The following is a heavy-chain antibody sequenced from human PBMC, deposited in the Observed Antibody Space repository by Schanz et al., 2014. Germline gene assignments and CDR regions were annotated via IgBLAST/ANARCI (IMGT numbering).Heavy chain of an antibody. CDR2: IFTDGRT. Sequence: EVQLVASGGGLVQPGGSLRLSCAASGFAVDNYYMSCVRQAPGRGLEWVSIIFTDGRTYYADSVKGRFTISRDNSKNTLYLQMNSLRAEDTAVYYCARWFLIRGVILDSWGQGTLVTVSS. D-gene: IGHD3-10*01. CDR1: GFAVDNYY. J-gene: IGHJ4*02. CDR3: ARWFLIRGVILDS. V-gene: IGHV3-53*01.